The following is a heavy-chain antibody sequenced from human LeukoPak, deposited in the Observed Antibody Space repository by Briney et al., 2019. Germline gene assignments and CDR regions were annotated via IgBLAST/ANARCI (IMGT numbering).Heavy chain of an antibody. CDR3: PWGGYYGTYSPFDP. J-gene: IGHJ5*02. V-gene: IGHV4-59*01. CDR1: GGSISSYY. CDR2: IYYRGST. Sequence: SETLSLTCTVSGGSISSYYWSWLRQPPGKGLEWIGYIYYRGSTNYNPSLTSRVTISVDTSKNQFSLTLSSVTAAAPPVYYRPWGGYYGTYSPFDPGGKGTLVTVSS. D-gene: IGHD3-3*01.